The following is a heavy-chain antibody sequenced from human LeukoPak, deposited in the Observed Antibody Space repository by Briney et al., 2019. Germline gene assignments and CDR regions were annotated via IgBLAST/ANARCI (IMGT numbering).Heavy chain of an antibody. Sequence: ASVKVSCKASGYTFTSYYMHWVRQAPRQGLEWMGIINPSGGSTSYAQKFQGRVTMTRDTSTSTVYMELSSLRSEDTAVYYCARDKYYDSSGYYVAGYWGQGTLVTVSS. CDR1: GYTFTSYY. V-gene: IGHV1-46*01. J-gene: IGHJ4*02. D-gene: IGHD3-22*01. CDR2: INPSGGST. CDR3: ARDKYYDSSGYYVAGY.